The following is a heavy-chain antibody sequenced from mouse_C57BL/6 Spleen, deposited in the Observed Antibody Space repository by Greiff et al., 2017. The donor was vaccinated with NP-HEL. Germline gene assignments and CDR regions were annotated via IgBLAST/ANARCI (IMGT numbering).Heavy chain of an antibody. D-gene: IGHD6-1*01. CDR3: ARGNPHFDY. CDR1: GYAFSSSW. Sequence: VQLQQTGPELVKPGASVKISCKASGYAFSSSWMNWVKQRPGKGLEWIGRIYPGDGDTNYNGKFKGKATLTADKSSSTAYMQLSSLTSEDSAVYFCARGNPHFDYWGQGTTRTVSS. J-gene: IGHJ2*01. V-gene: IGHV1-82*01. CDR2: IYPGDGDT.